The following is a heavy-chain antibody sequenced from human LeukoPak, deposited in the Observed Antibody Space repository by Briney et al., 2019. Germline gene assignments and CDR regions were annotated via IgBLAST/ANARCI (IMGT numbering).Heavy chain of an antibody. CDR2: INPSGGST. D-gene: IGHD1-1*01. V-gene: IGHV1-46*01. J-gene: IGHJ3*01. Sequence: ASVKVSCKASGYTFTSYYMHWVRQAPGQGLEWMGIINPSGGSTGYAQKFQGRVTMTWDTSISTAYMEVSRLTSDDTAMFYCARDSPGTTAFDLWGQGTMVTVSS. CDR3: ARDSPGTTAFDL. CDR1: GYTFTSYY.